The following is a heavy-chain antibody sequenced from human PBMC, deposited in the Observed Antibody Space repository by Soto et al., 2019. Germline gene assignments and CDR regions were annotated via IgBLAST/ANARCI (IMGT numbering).Heavy chain of an antibody. CDR1: GGSVSGYY. D-gene: IGHD2-2*01. J-gene: IGHJ6*02. V-gene: IGHV4-59*02. CDR2: IFYRGNT. CDR3: TRHAIIPKLQYGMDV. Sequence: KTSETLSLTCTVSGGSVSGYYLSWIRQTPGKGLEWIGYIFYRGNTLYNPSLQSRVTISVDTSQNRFALSLSSVTAADTAVYYCTRHAIIPKLQYGMDVWGQGASVTVYS.